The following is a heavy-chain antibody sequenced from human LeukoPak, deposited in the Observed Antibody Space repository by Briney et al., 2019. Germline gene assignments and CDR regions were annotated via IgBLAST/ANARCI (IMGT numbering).Heavy chain of an antibody. V-gene: IGHV5-51*01. CDR2: IYPGDSDT. Sequence: GESLKISCKGSGYSFTSYWIGWVRQMPGKGLEWMGIIYPGDSDTRYSPSFQGQVTISADKSSSTAYLQWSSLKASDTAMYYCAGRRNRQYDNSGYYYFDYWGQGTLVTVSS. CDR3: AGRRNRQYDNSGYYYFDY. CDR1: GYSFTSYW. J-gene: IGHJ4*02. D-gene: IGHD3-22*01.